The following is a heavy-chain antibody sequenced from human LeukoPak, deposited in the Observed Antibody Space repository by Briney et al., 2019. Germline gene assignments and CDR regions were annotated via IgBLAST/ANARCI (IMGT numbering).Heavy chain of an antibody. CDR1: GFTFSSYA. CDR2: ISGSGGST. J-gene: IGHJ6*02. Sequence: PGGSLRLSCAASGFTFSSYAMSWVRQAPGKGLEWVSAISGSGGSTYYADSVKGRFTISRDNSKNTLYLQMNSLRAEDTAVYYCARDDRALLLWFGELSMDVWGQGTTVTVSS. V-gene: IGHV3-23*01. D-gene: IGHD3-10*01. CDR3: ARDDRALLLWFGELSMDV.